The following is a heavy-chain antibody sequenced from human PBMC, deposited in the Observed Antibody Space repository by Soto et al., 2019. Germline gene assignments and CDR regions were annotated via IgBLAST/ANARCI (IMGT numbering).Heavy chain of an antibody. Sequence: SETLSLTCTVSGGSISSYYWSWIRQPPGKGLEWIGYIYYSGSTNYNPSLKSRVTISVDTSKNQFSLKLSSVTAADTAVYYCARAESSSWNGGYYYGMDVWGQGTTVTVSS. CDR3: ARAESSSWNGGYYYGMDV. J-gene: IGHJ6*02. V-gene: IGHV4-59*01. D-gene: IGHD6-13*01. CDR1: GGSISSYY. CDR2: IYYSGST.